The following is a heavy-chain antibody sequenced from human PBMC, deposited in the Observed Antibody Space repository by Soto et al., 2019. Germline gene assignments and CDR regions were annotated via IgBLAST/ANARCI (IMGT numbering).Heavy chain of an antibody. Sequence: SETLFLTCSVSSGSIISHYWSWIRQPPGKGLEWIGYIHYTGSTDYNPSLKSRLTISVDTSKNQFSLKLTSVAAAGTAVYCCARGGWSLDYWGQGTLVTVSS. CDR2: IHYTGST. V-gene: IGHV4-59*11. CDR1: SGSIISHY. J-gene: IGHJ4*02. CDR3: ARGGWSLDY. D-gene: IGHD2-15*01.